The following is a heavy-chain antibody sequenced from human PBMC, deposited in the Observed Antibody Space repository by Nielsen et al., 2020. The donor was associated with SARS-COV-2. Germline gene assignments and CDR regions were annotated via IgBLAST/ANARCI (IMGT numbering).Heavy chain of an antibody. CDR2: IWYDGSNK. D-gene: IGHD3-9*01. Sequence: GESLKISCAASGFTFSSCGMHWVRQAPGKGLEWVAVIWYDGSNKYYADSVKGRFTISRDNSKNTLYLQMNSLRAEDTAVYYCARGYYDILYAFDIWGQGTMVTVSS. CDR3: ARGYYDILYAFDI. J-gene: IGHJ3*02. V-gene: IGHV3-33*01. CDR1: GFTFSSCG.